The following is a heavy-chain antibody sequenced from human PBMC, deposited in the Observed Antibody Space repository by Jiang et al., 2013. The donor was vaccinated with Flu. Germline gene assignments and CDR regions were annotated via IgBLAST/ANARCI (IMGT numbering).Heavy chain of an antibody. Sequence: KPTQTLTLTCTFSGFSLSTRGLCVGWIRQPPGKALEWLALIDWDDEKYYTAPLRTRLTISKDTSRSQVVLTMTNMDPVDTATYYCARVPSMGMIRGVFFDYWGRAPRSPSPQ. CDR3: ARVPSMGMIRGVFFDY. CDR1: GFSLSTRGLC. D-gene: IGHD3-10*01. J-gene: IGHJ4*02. CDR2: IDWDDEK. V-gene: IGHV2-70*01.